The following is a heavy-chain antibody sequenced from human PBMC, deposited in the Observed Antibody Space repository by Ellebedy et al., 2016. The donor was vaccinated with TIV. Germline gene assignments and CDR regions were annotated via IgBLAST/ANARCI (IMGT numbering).Heavy chain of an antibody. CDR2: ISWNSGSI. V-gene: IGHV3-9*01. CDR3: AKDISVDSYGLDY. Sequence: SLKISXAASGFTFDDYAMHWVRQAPGKGLEWVSGISWNSGSIGYADSVKGRFTISRDNAKNSLYLQMNSLRAEDTALYYCAKDISVDSYGLDYWGQGTLVTVSS. J-gene: IGHJ4*02. D-gene: IGHD5-18*01. CDR1: GFTFDDYA.